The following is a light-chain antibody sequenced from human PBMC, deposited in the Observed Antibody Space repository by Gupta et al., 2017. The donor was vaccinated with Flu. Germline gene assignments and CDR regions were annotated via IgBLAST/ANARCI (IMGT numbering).Light chain of an antibody. CDR1: GAEIRSNC. J-gene: IGLJ3*02. V-gene: IGLV1-47*01. Sequence: VTRSCSRNGAEIRSNCVHWYQQLPGMAPQLLIYRNDQRLAGVPGRFSGSKSGTSAALAISGLRSEDEADYYCAAWDDSLTGFWVFGGGTKLTVL. CDR2: RND. CDR3: AAWDDSLTGFWV.